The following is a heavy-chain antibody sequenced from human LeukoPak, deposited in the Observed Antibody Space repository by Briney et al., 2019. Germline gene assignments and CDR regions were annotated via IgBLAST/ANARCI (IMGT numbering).Heavy chain of an antibody. J-gene: IGHJ4*02. V-gene: IGHV4-30-4*08. CDR2: IYYSGST. Sequence: SQTLSLTCTVSGGSISSGDYYWSRIRQPPGKGLEWIGYIYYSGSTYYNPSLKSRVTISVDTSKNQFSLKLSSVTAADTAVYYCAGLFDILTGYNVDYWGQGTLVTVSS. CDR1: GGSISSGDYY. D-gene: IGHD3-9*01. CDR3: AGLFDILTGYNVDY.